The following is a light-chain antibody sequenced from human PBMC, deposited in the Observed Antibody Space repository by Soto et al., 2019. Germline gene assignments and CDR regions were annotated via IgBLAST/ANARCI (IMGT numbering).Light chain of an antibody. V-gene: IGKV1-39*01. CDR3: RQSYSTPLT. CDR2: AAS. Sequence: IHRTHSPSSLSASVLYRVTITCLASQSISSYLNWYQQKPGKAPKLLIYAASSLQSGVPSRFSGSGSGTDFTLTISSLQPEDFATYYCRQSYSTPLTFGGGTKVDIK. CDR1: QSISSY. J-gene: IGKJ4*01.